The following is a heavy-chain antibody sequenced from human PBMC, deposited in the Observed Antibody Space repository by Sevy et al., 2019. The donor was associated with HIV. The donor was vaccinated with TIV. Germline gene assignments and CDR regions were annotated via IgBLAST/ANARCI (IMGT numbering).Heavy chain of an antibody. CDR3: ARGGYFYDNAAYYALDS. V-gene: IGHV3-33*01. J-gene: IGHJ4*02. CDR1: GFTFSNYA. D-gene: IGHD3-22*01. CDR2: IWSDGAYQ. Sequence: GGSLRLSCAATGFTFSNYAMHWVRQAPGKGMEWVAIIWSDGAYQYHGDSVKGRFTISRDNSKNTLYLQMNNVRVEDTAVYYCARGGYFYDNAAYYALDSWGQGTLVTVSS.